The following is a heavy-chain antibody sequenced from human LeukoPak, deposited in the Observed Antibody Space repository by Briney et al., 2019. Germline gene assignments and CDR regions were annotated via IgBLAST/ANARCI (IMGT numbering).Heavy chain of an antibody. Sequence: GGSLRLSCAASGFTVSSNYMSWVRQAPGKGLEWVSGISWNSGSIGYADSVKGRFTISRDNAKNSLYLQMNSLRAEDTALYYCAKDIDDSSGYYDYWGQGTLVTVSS. CDR2: ISWNSGSI. CDR1: GFTVSSNY. D-gene: IGHD3-22*01. J-gene: IGHJ4*02. CDR3: AKDIDDSSGYYDY. V-gene: IGHV3-9*01.